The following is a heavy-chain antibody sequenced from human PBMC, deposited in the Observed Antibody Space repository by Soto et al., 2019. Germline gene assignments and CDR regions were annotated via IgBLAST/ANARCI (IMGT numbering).Heavy chain of an antibody. CDR2: IIPLFGTP. J-gene: IGHJ4*02. D-gene: IGHD3-10*01. CDR1: GGIFSTYA. V-gene: IGHV1-69*01. Sequence: QVQLVQSGAEVKKPGSSVKVSCKASGGIFSTYAISWLRQAPGQGLEWMGGIIPLFGTPNYAQRFQGRVTITADESTSTAYVELSRLRSEDTAVYYCARDRDDYGSGNYYNRFDFWGQGTLVTVSS. CDR3: ARDRDDYGSGNYYNRFDF.